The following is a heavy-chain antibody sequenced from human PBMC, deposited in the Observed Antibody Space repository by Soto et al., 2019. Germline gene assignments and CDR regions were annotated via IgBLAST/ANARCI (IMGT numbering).Heavy chain of an antibody. CDR1: GGTFSSLS. J-gene: IGHJ3*01. Sequence: QVQLVQSGAEVKRPGSSVKVSCKPSGGTFSSLSITWVRQAPGQGLQWVGAIVPIFGTTNYAQKFQDRVAISADKSTTTAYMELSSLRSEDTAVYSCATAYRGYEAEALDVWGQGTKVTVSS. CDR2: IVPIFGTT. CDR3: ATAYRGYEAEALDV. D-gene: IGHD5-12*01. V-gene: IGHV1-69*06.